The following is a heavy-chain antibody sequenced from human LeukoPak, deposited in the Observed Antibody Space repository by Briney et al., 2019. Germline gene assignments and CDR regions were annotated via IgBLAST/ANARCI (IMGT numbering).Heavy chain of an antibody. V-gene: IGHV1-69*05. CDR2: IIPIFGTA. CDR1: GGAFSSYA. CDR3: ARDRYCTNGVCYQYY. Sequence: ASVKVSCKASGGAFSSYAISWLRQAPGQGLEWMGRIIPIFGTANYAQKFQGRVTITTDESTSTAYMELSSLRSEDTAVYYCARDRYCTNGVCYQYYWGQGTLVTVSS. D-gene: IGHD2-8*01. J-gene: IGHJ4*02.